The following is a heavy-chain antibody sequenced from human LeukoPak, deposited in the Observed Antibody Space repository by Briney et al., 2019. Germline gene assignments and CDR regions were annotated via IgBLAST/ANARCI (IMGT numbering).Heavy chain of an antibody. CDR2: IYYSGST. V-gene: IGHV4-39*01. Sequence: PSETLSLTCTVSGGSISSSSYYWGWIRQPPGKGLEWIGCIYYSGSTYYNPSLKSRVTISVDTSKNQFSLKLSSVTAADTAVYYCASIVVVPAAQEYYFDYWGQGTLVTVSS. D-gene: IGHD2-2*01. CDR3: ASIVVVPAAQEYYFDY. CDR1: GGSISSSSYY. J-gene: IGHJ4*02.